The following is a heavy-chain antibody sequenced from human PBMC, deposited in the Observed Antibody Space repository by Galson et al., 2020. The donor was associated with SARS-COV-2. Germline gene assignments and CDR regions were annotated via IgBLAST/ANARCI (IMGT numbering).Heavy chain of an antibody. J-gene: IGHJ5*02. CDR1: GYTFTSLV. CDR3: AREIDRTGRWFDP. V-gene: IGHV1-3*01. Sequence: ASVTVSCKACGYTFTSLVMDWVRQAPGQRREGMGWINAGNGDTKYSQKFQARVTITRDTSASTAYMELSSLRSEDTAVYYCAREIDRTGRWFDPWGQGTLVTVSS. CDR2: INAGNGDT.